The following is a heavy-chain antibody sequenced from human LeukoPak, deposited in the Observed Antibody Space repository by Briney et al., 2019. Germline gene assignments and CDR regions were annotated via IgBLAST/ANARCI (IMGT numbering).Heavy chain of an antibody. CDR2: VTESGGNA. Sequence: GGSLRLSCVASGFTFSTYVMGWVRQVPGKGLEWVSVVTESGGNAYYADSVQGRFTNFRDNSKDTLSLQMNSLRAEDTAVYYCAREVGSSWTNFDYWGQGTLVTVSS. J-gene: IGHJ4*02. CDR1: GFTFSTYV. V-gene: IGHV3-23*01. D-gene: IGHD6-13*01. CDR3: AREVGSSWTNFDY.